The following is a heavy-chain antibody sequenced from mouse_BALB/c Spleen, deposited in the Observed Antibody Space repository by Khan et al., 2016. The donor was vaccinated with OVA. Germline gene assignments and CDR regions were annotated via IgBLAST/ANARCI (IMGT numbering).Heavy chain of an antibody. Sequence: QVQLQQPGAELVTPGASVNLSCKASGYTLTSYWMHWVKQRPGQGLEWIGEINPSNGRTNYNEKFKSKATLTVDKSSSTAYMQLSSPTSADSAVYYCARLLINFDYWGQGTTLTVSS. J-gene: IGHJ2*01. CDR2: INPSNGRT. V-gene: IGHV1S81*02. CDR1: GYTLTSYW. D-gene: IGHD2-1*01. CDR3: ARLLINFDY.